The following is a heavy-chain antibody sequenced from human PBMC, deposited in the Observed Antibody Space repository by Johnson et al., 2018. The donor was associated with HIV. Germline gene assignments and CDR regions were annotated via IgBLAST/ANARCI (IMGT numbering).Heavy chain of an antibody. V-gene: IGHV3-30*04. D-gene: IGHD6-6*01. J-gene: IGHJ3*02. CDR2: ISYDGSNK. CDR1: GFTFSSYT. Sequence: VHLVESGGGVVQPGRSLRLSCVASGFTFSSYTMHWVRQAPGKGLEWVAVISYDGSNKYFADSVKGRFTISRDNSKNTLYLQMSSLRAEDTAVYYCARVYSSSSAHAFDIWGQGTMVTVSS. CDR3: ARVYSSSSAHAFDI.